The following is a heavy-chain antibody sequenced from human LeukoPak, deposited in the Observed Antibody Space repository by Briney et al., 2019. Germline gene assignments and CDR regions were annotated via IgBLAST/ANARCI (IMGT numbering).Heavy chain of an antibody. Sequence: GGSLRLSCAASGFSFNSYAMSWVRQAPGKGLEWVSAISGSGGRTHFADSVKGRFTISRDKSKNTMSLQMNSLRAEDTAVYFCAKDREYSSSWNYYFGSWGQGTLVTVSS. V-gene: IGHV3-23*01. D-gene: IGHD6-13*01. CDR2: ISGSGGRT. CDR3: AKDREYSSSWNYYFGS. CDR1: GFSFNSYA. J-gene: IGHJ4*02.